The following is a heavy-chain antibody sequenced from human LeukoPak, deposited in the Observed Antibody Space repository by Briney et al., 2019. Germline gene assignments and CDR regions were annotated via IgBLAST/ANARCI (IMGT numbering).Heavy chain of an antibody. J-gene: IGHJ3*02. CDR2: LYPGDSDT. V-gene: IGHV5-51*01. Sequence: GESLKISCKASGYTFTSYWIGWVRQMPGKGLEWMGGLYPGDSDTRYSPSFQGQVTISADKSITTAYLQWNSLKASDTAMYYCARQRSFDIWGQGTMVTVSS. CDR1: GYTFTSYW. CDR3: ARQRSFDI.